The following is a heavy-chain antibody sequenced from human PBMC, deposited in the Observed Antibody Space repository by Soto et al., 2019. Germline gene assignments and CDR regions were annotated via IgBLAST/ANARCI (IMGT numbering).Heavy chain of an antibody. CDR2: IYYSGST. CDR1: GGSISSSSYY. D-gene: IGHD6-19*01. CDR3: ARGVNPEAVWDYGMDV. J-gene: IGHJ6*02. V-gene: IGHV4-39*07. Sequence: SETLSLTCTVSGGSISSSSYYWGWIRQPPGKGLEWIGSIYYSGSTYYNPSLKSRVTISVDTSKNTLYLQMNSLRAEDTAVYYCARGVNPEAVWDYGMDVWGQGTTVTVSS.